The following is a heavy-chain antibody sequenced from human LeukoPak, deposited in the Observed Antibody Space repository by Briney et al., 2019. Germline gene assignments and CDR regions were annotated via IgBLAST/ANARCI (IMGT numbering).Heavy chain of an antibody. D-gene: IGHD6-13*01. CDR1: GYTFTSYG. V-gene: IGHV1-18*01. J-gene: IGHJ5*02. CDR3: ARSLRVSSSWYGRWFDP. CDR2: ISAYNGNT. Sequence: ASVKVSCKASGYTFTSYGISWVRQAPGQGLEWMGWISAYNGNTNYAQKLQGRVTMTTDTSTSTAYMELRSLRSDDTAVYYCARSLRVSSSWYGRWFDPWGQGTLVTVSS.